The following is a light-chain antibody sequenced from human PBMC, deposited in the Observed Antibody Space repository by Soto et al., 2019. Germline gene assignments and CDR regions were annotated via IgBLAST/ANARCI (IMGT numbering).Light chain of an antibody. V-gene: IGLV2-14*01. CDR3: SSYTSSSLVV. CDR1: SSDVGGYNY. CDR2: DVS. Sequence: QSVLTQPASVTGSPGQSITISCTGTSSDVGGYNYVSWYQQHPGKTPKLMIYDVSNRPSGVSNRFSGSKSDNTATLTISGLQAEDEADYYCSSYTSSSLVVFGGGTEVTV. J-gene: IGLJ2*01.